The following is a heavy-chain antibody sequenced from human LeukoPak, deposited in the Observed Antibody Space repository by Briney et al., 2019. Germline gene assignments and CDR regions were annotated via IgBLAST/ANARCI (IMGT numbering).Heavy chain of an antibody. D-gene: IGHD2-21*02. CDR1: GYTFTGYY. V-gene: IGHV1-2*02. CDR3: ARAAYCGGDCSLDY. CDR2: INPNSGGT. J-gene: IGHJ4*02. Sequence: GASVKVSCKASGYTFTGYYMHWVRQAPGQGLEWMGWINPNSGGTNYAQKFQGRVTMTRDTSISTAYMELNRLRSDDTAVYYCARAAYCGGDCSLDYWGQGTLVTVSS.